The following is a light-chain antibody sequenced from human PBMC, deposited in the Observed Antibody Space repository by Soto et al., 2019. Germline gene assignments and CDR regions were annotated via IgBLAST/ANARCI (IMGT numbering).Light chain of an antibody. CDR1: SSDVGAYNS. CDR2: DVG. J-gene: IGLJ2*01. V-gene: IGLV2-8*01. Sequence: QSALTQPPSASGSPGQSVTISCTGTSSDVGAYNSVSWYQQHPDNAPQLMIYDVGKRPSGVPDRFSGSKSGNTASLTVSGLQAEDEADYYCSSYAGIDRPVVFGGGTQLTVL. CDR3: SSYAGIDRPVV.